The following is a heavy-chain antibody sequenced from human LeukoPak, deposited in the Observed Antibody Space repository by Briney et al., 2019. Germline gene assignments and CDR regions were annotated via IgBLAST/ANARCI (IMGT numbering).Heavy chain of an antibody. V-gene: IGHV1-69*13. J-gene: IGHJ4*02. Sequence: ASVKVSCKASGGTFSSYAISWVRQAPGQGLEWMGGIIPIFGTANYAQKFQGRVTITADESTSTAYMELSSLRSEDTAVYYCARARVARDYALHIFDYWGQGTLVTVSS. CDR2: IIPIFGTA. CDR1: GGTFSSYA. D-gene: IGHD4-17*01. CDR3: ARARVARDYALHIFDY.